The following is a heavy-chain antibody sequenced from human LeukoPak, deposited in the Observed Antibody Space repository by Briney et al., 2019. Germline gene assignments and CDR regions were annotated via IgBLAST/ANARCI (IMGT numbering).Heavy chain of an antibody. CDR2: ISGSGGST. CDR3: AKEIYYYDRSGYSS. Sequence: GGSLRLSCAASGFTSSNNATSWVRQAPGKGLEWVSAISGSGGSTYYADSVKGRFTISRDNSKNTLYLQMNSLRAEDTAVYYCAKEIYYYDRSGYSSWGQGTLVTVSS. CDR1: GFTSSNNA. J-gene: IGHJ4*02. D-gene: IGHD3-22*01. V-gene: IGHV3-23*01.